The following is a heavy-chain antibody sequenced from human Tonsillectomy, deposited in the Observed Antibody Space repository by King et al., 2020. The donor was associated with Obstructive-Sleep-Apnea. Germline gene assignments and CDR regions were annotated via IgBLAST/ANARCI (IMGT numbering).Heavy chain of an antibody. J-gene: IGHJ4*02. D-gene: IGHD5-24*01. CDR3: ARLGGGYYRREYFDY. Sequence: QLQESGPGLVKPSETLSLTCTVSGGSISSYYWSWIRQPPGKGLEWIGYIYYSGSTNYNPSFKSRVTISVDTSKNQFSLKLSSVTAADTAVYYCARLGGGYYRREYFDYWGQGTLVTVSS. CDR2: IYYSGST. CDR1: GGSISSYY. V-gene: IGHV4-59*08.